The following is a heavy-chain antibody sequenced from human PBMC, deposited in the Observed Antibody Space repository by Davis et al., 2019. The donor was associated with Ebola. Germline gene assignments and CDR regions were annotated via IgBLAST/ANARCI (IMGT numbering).Heavy chain of an antibody. V-gene: IGHV4-30-4*01. CDR3: ARRGTSSWYAGWFDP. Sequence: SETLSLTCTVSGGSISSGDYYWSWIRQPPGKGLEWIGYIYYSGSAYYNPSLKSRVTISLDTSRNQFSLKLSSVTAADTAVYYCARRGTSSWYAGWFDPWGQGTLVTVSS. D-gene: IGHD6-13*01. CDR2: IYYSGSA. CDR1: GGSISSGDYY. J-gene: IGHJ5*02.